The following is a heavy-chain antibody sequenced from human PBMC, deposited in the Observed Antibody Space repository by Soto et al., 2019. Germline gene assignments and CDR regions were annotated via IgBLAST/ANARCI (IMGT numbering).Heavy chain of an antibody. CDR3: AMIEALTRYFDWLSHNFDS. Sequence: QVQLVQSGAEVKKPGSSVKVSCKASGGTFSSYAISWVRQAPGPGLEWLGGFISIYGTANYAQKFQGRVTITADESTSTANMELSSLRSEDTAVYYCAMIEALTRYFDWLSHNFDSWGQGTLVTVSS. CDR1: GGTFSSYA. D-gene: IGHD3-9*01. CDR2: FISIYGTA. V-gene: IGHV1-69*12. J-gene: IGHJ4*02.